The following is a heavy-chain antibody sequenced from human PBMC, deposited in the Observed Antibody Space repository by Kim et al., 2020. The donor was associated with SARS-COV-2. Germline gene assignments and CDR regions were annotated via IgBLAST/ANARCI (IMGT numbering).Heavy chain of an antibody. D-gene: IGHD6-13*01. V-gene: IGHV3-21*01. CDR3: ARDLKSIAAAGGYYYYYGMDV. CDR1: GFTFSSYS. Sequence: GGSLRLSCAASGFTFSSYSMNWVRQAPGKGLEWVSSISSNSSYIYYADSVKGRFTISRDNAKNSLYLQMNSLRAEDTAVYYCARDLKSIAAAGGYYYYYGMDVWGQGTTVTVSS. CDR2: ISSNSSYI. J-gene: IGHJ6*02.